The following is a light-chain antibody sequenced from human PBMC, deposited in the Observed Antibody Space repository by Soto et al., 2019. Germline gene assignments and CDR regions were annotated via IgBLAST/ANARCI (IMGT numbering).Light chain of an antibody. J-gene: IGKJ4*01. CDR3: QQSYRTPLT. CDR2: AAS. CDR1: QSLNVY. V-gene: IGKV1-39*01. Sequence: EIRLTQYPSSLSVCVVDRVTITCRASQSLNVYLNWYQQKPGKAPNLLIYAASILQSGVPSRFSGSGIGTEFTLTISSLQPEDFATYFCQQSYRTPLTFGGGTKV.